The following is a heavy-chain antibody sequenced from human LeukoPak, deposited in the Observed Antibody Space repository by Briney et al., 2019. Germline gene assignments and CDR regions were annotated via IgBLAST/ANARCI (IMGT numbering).Heavy chain of an antibody. CDR1: GFTFIDYY. CDR3: ARFSDGRGYNYGYFIDY. Sequence: GGSLRLSCVASGFTFIDYYMSWIRQAPGKGLEWVSYISSSRSYTNYADSVKGRFTISRDSAKNSLYLQMNSLRAEDTAVYYCARFSDGRGYNYGYFIDYWGQGTLVTVSS. J-gene: IGHJ4*02. D-gene: IGHD5-18*01. CDR2: ISSSRSYT. V-gene: IGHV3-11*03.